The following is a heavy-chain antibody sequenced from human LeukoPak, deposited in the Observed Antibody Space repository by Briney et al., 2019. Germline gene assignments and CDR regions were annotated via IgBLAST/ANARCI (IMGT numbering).Heavy chain of an antibody. V-gene: IGHV3-23*01. CDR3: AGGLCSGTRCDRCYYYYAMDV. Sequence: PGGSLRLSCEASGFTFSSYGMTWVRQAPGKGLEWVSIISGSGGGTYHADSVKGRFTISRDNSKNTLYLQMNSLRAEDTAVYFCAGGLCSGTRCDRCYYYYAMDVWGQGTTVTVSS. J-gene: IGHJ6*02. CDR2: ISGSGGGT. D-gene: IGHD2-2*01. CDR1: GFTFSSYG.